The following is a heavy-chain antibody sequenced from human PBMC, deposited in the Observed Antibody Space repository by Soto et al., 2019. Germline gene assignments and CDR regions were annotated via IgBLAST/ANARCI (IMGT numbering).Heavy chain of an antibody. D-gene: IGHD3-22*01. Sequence: ASVKVSCKASGYTFTDYYMHWVRQAPGQGLEWMGWINPNSGGTNYAQKIQGWVTMTRDTSISTAYLELSRLRSDATAVYYCARNGDYYDSSGYSNWFDPWGQ. V-gene: IGHV1-2*04. CDR1: GYTFTDYY. CDR2: INPNSGGT. CDR3: ARNGDYYDSSGYSNWFDP. J-gene: IGHJ5*02.